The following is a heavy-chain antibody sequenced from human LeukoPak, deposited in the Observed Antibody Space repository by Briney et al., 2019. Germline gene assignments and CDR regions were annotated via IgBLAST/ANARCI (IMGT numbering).Heavy chain of an antibody. D-gene: IGHD4/OR15-4a*01. CDR2: INGRGDST. V-gene: IGHV3-23*01. J-gene: IGHJ4*01. CDR1: GFTFGNYA. CDR3: AKDQGSGHGAYTWGTFDF. Sequence: PGGSLRLSCTTSGFTFGNYAMSWVRQAPGKGLEWVSGINGRGDSTVYADAVKGRFTISRDNFKSTLYLQMNSLRVEDTAGYYCAKDQGSGHGAYTWGTFDFWGLETLVTVSS.